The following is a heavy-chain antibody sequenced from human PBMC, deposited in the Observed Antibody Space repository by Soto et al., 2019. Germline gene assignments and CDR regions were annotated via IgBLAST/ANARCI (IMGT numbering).Heavy chain of an antibody. J-gene: IGHJ6*02. CDR1: GFTFRSYT. D-gene: IGHD6-6*01. CDR2: ISSSSSDI. V-gene: IGHV3-21*01. CDR3: ASLVAAPSSFSSYYYGMDV. Sequence: GSLRLSCAASGFTFRSYTMDWVRQAPGKGLEWVSSISSSSSDIYYADSVKGRFTVSRDNAKNSLYLQMNSLRAEDTAVYYCASLVAAPSSFSSYYYGMDVWGQGTTVTVSS.